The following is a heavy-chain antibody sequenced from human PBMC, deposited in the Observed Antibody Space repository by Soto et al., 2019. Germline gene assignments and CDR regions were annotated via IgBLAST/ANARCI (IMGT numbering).Heavy chain of an antibody. D-gene: IGHD3-10*01. CDR3: ARDRGAVKYYYYGMDV. Sequence: GASVKVSCKASGGTFSSYAISWVRQAPGQGLEWMGGIIPIFGTANYAQKFQGRVTITADESTSTAYMELSSLRSEDTAVYYCARDRGAVKYYYYGMDVWGQGTTVTVSS. CDR2: IIPIFGTA. V-gene: IGHV1-69*13. J-gene: IGHJ6*02. CDR1: GGTFSSYA.